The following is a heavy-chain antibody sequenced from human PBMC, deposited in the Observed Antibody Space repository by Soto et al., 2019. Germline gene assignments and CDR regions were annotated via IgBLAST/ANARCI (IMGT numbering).Heavy chain of an antibody. Sequence: EVQLVESGGGLVQPGGSLRLSCAASGFTFSSYWMSWVRQAPGKGLEWVANIKQDGSEKYYVDFVKGRFTISRDNAKNSLYLQMNSLRAEDTAVYYCAREPNSIPGDYVCYWGQGTLVTVSS. J-gene: IGHJ4*02. CDR2: IKQDGSEK. D-gene: IGHD2-21*01. V-gene: IGHV3-7*03. CDR1: GFTFSSYW. CDR3: AREPNSIPGDYVCY.